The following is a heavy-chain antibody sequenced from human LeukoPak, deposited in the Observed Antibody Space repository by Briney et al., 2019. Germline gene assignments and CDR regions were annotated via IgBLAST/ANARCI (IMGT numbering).Heavy chain of an antibody. D-gene: IGHD3-10*01. CDR3: ARARLHHNYGSGTSFDY. V-gene: IGHV6-1*01. J-gene: IGHJ4*02. Sequence: SQTLSLTCAISGDSVSSNSAAWNWIRQSPSRGLEWLGRTYYRSNWYNDYAISVKGRITINPDTSKNQFSLQLNSVTPEDTAVYYCARARLHHNYGSGTSFDYWGQGTLLTVSS. CDR1: GDSVSSNSAA. CDR2: TYYRSNWYN.